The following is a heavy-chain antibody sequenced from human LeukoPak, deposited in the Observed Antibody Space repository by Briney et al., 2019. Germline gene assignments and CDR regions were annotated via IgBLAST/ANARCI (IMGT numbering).Heavy chain of an antibody. Sequence: PGGSLRLSCAASGFTFSYYSMNWVRQAPGKGLERISYISSSSDTIYYADSVKGRFTISRDNAKNSLYLQMSSLRAEDTAVYYCARDPPAGSLDYWGQGTLVTVSS. V-gene: IGHV3-48*01. CDR2: ISSSSDTI. CDR3: ARDPPAGSLDY. CDR1: GFTFSYYS. J-gene: IGHJ4*02. D-gene: IGHD6-25*01.